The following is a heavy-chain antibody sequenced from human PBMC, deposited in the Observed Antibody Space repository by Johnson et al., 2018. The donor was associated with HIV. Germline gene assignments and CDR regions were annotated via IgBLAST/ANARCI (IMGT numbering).Heavy chain of an antibody. CDR2: ISSNGGST. CDR1: GFTFSSYA. D-gene: IGHD3-9*01. J-gene: IGHJ3*01. V-gene: IGHV3-64*01. CDR3: ARDGRDLVTRGSFDV. Sequence: MLLVESGGGLVQPGGSLRLSCAASGFTFSSYAMHWVRQTPGKGLESVSAISSNGGSTYYANSVKGRFTISRDNSKNTLYLQMGSLRPEDTAVYYCARDGRDLVTRGSFDVWGQGTVVTVSS.